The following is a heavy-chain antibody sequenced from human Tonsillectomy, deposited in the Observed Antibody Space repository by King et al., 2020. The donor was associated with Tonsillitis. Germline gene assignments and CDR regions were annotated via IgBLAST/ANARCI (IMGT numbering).Heavy chain of an antibody. V-gene: IGHV4-59*01. Sequence: QLQESGPGLVKPSETLSLTCTVSGGSITGYYWAWIRQPPGKGLEWIGYSYDSGTTNYNPSLKSRVTISVDTSKNQFSLRLTSVTAADTAVYYCARDSGGWTLTNYYMDVWGKGTTVTVSS. CDR2: SYDSGTT. J-gene: IGHJ6*03. CDR1: GGSITGYY. CDR3: ARDSGGWTLTNYYMDV. D-gene: IGHD2-15*01.